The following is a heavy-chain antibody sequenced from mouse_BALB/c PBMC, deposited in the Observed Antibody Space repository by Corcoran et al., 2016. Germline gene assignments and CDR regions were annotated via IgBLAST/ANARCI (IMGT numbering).Heavy chain of an antibody. Sequence: EVQLQQSGPELVKPGASVKIYCKASGYTFTEDTMHWVKQSHEKSLEWIGGINPNNGGTSYNQKFKGKATLTVDKSSSTAYMELRSLTSEDSAVYYCARGREYGIHFAYWGQATLVTVSA. CDR3: ARGREYGIHFAY. CDR1: GYTFTEDT. V-gene: IGHV1-18*01. CDR2: INPNNGGT. J-gene: IGHJ3*01. D-gene: IGHD2-10*02.